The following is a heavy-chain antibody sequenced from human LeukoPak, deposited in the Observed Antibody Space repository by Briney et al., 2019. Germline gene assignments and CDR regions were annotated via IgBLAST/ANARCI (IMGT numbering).Heavy chain of an antibody. CDR1: GGSISSYY. CDR3: ARDQSRIAVAGSLTNWFDP. Sequence: SETLSLICSVSGGSISSYYWSWIRQPAGKGLEWIGRIYTSGSTNYNPSLKSRVTMSVDTSKNQFSLKLSSVTAADTAVYYCARDQSRIAVAGSLTNWFDPWGQGTLVTVSS. J-gene: IGHJ5*02. D-gene: IGHD6-19*01. CDR2: IYTSGST. V-gene: IGHV4-4*07.